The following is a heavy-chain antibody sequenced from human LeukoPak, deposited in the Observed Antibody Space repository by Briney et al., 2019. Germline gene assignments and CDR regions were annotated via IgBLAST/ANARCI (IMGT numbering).Heavy chain of an antibody. Sequence: GGSLRLSCAASGFTFSSYWMSWVRQAPGKGLEWVANIKQDGSEKYYVDSVKGRFTISRDNAKNSLYLQMNSLRAEDTAVYYCASEGRIAARQSDSYYYYYYMDVWGKGTTVTVSS. D-gene: IGHD6-6*01. CDR3: ASEGRIAARQSDSYYYYYYMDV. J-gene: IGHJ6*03. CDR2: IKQDGSEK. V-gene: IGHV3-7*01. CDR1: GFTFSSYW.